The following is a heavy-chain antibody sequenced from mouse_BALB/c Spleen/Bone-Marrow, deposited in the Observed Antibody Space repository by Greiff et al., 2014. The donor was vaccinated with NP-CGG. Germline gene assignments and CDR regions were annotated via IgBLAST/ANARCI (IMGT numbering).Heavy chain of an antibody. J-gene: IGHJ3*01. CDR3: ATYYYGSSWGFAY. D-gene: IGHD1-1*01. Sequence: EVQLQQSGAELVKPGASVKLSCTASGFNIKDTYMHWVKQRPEQGLEWIGRIDPANGNTKYDPKFQGKATITADTSSTTAYLQLSSRTSEDTAVYYCATYYYGSSWGFAYWGQGTLVTVSA. CDR2: IDPANGNT. CDR1: GFNIKDTY. V-gene: IGHV14-3*02.